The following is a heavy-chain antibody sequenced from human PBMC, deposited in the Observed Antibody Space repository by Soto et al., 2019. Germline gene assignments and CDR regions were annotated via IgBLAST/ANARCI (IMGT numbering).Heavy chain of an antibody. CDR3: SPRVVAATPYYYGMDV. J-gene: IGHJ6*02. CDR2: IKSKTDGGTT. V-gene: IGHV3-15*07. Sequence: EVQLVESGGGLVKPGGSLRLSCAASGFTFSNAWMNWVRQAPGKGLEWVGRIKSKTDGGTTDYAAPVKGRFTISRDDPKNTLYLQMNSLKTEAKAVYYCSPRVVAATPYYYGMDVWGQGTTVTVSS. D-gene: IGHD2-15*01. CDR1: GFTFSNAW.